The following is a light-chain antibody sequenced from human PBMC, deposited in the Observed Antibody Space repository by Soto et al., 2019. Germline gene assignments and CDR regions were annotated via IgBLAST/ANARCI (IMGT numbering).Light chain of an antibody. CDR2: EGS. V-gene: IGLV2-23*01. Sequence: QPASVSGSPGQSITISCTGTSSDVGTYNLVSWYQQHPGKAPKLMIYEGSKWPSGVSNRFSGSKSGNTASLTISGLQAEDEADYYCCSYADSTTYVFGTGTKLTVL. CDR1: SSDVGTYNL. CDR3: CSYADSTTYV. J-gene: IGLJ1*01.